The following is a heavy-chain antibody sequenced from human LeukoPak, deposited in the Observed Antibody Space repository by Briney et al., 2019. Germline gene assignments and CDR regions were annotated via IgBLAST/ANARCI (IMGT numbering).Heavy chain of an antibody. Sequence: GGSLRLSCAASGFTFSDYYMSWIRQAPGKGLEWVASINQDESVKHYVDSVRGRFTISRDNARNSLFLQMNSLRAEDTAVYYCARHYDMDVWGKGTTVTVSS. CDR1: GFTFSDYY. J-gene: IGHJ6*03. CDR3: ARHYDMDV. CDR2: INQDESVK. V-gene: IGHV3-7*01.